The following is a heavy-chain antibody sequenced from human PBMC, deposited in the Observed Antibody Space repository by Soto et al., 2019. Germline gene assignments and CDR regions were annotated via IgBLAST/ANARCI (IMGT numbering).Heavy chain of an antibody. CDR3: ARGPSSSWGYYYYGMDV. D-gene: IGHD6-13*01. V-gene: IGHV4-34*01. Sequence: PSETLSLTCAVYGGSFSGYYWSWIRQPPGKGLEWIGEINHSGSTNYNPSLKSRVTISVDTSKNQSSLKLSSVTAADTAVYYCARGPSSSWGYYYYGMDVWGQGTTVTVSS. CDR2: INHSGST. CDR1: GGSFSGYY. J-gene: IGHJ6*02.